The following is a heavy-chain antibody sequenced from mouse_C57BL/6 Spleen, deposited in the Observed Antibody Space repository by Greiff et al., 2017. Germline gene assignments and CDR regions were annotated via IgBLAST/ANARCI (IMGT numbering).Heavy chain of an antibody. CDR2: IDPSDSYT. Sequence: QVQLQQPGAELVMPGASVKLSCKASGYTFTSYWMHWVKQRPGQGLEWIGEIDPSDSYTNYNQKFKGKSTLTVDKYSTTSYMQLSSLTSEDSAVYYCARKDTTVVATEAMDYWGQGTSVTVSS. CDR1: GYTFTSYW. D-gene: IGHD1-1*01. CDR3: ARKDTTVVATEAMDY. V-gene: IGHV1-69*01. J-gene: IGHJ4*01.